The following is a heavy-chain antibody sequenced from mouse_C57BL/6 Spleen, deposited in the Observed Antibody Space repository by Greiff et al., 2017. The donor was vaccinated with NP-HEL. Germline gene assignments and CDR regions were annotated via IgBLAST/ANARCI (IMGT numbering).Heavy chain of an antibody. J-gene: IGHJ2*01. D-gene: IGHD4-1*01. CDR2: ISDGGSYT. Sequence: EVHLVESGGGLVKPGGSLKLSCAASGFTFSSYAMSWVHQTPEKRLEWVATISDGGSYTYYPDNVKGRFTISRDNAKNNLYLQMSHLKSEDTAMYYCARGLAYFDYWGQGTTLTVSS. CDR3: ARGLAYFDY. CDR1: GFTFSSYA. V-gene: IGHV5-4*01.